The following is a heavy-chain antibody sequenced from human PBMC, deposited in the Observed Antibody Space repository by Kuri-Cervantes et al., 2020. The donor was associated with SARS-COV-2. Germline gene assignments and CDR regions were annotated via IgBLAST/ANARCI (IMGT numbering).Heavy chain of an antibody. V-gene: IGHV3-33*08. CDR1: GFTFDDYA. CDR2: IWYDGSNK. Sequence: GESLKISCAASGFTFDDYALHWVRQAPGKGLEWVAVIWYDGSNKYYADSVKGRFTISRDNSKNTLYLQMNSLRADDTAVYYCARVVRGVSVHWFDPWGQGPLVTVSS. CDR3: ARVVRGVSVHWFDP. D-gene: IGHD3-10*01. J-gene: IGHJ5*02.